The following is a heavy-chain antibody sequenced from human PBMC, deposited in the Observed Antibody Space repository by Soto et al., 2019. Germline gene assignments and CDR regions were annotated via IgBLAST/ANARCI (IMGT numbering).Heavy chain of an antibody. Sequence: ASVKVSCKASGYTFTGYYMHWVRQAPGQGLEWMGWINPNSGGTNYAQKFQGWVTMTRDTSISTAYMELSRLRSDDTAVYYCATICIPDTFTAYLDYFDSWAQEPLFPSPQ. CDR2: INPNSGGT. CDR1: GYTFTGYY. V-gene: IGHV1-2*04. CDR3: ATICIPDTFTAYLDYFDS. J-gene: IGHJ4*01. D-gene: IGHD1-20*01.